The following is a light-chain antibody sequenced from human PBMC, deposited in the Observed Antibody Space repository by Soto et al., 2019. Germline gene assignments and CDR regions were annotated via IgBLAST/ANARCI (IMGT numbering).Light chain of an antibody. J-gene: IGKJ1*01. CDR3: HQYYSYPRT. Sequence: AIRMTQSPSSFSASTGDRVTITCRASQGISSYLAWYQQKPGKAPKLLIYAASTLQSGVPSRFSGSGSGTDFTLPISCLQSEDFETFYCHQYYSYPRTFGQGTKVEIK. CDR1: QGISSY. CDR2: AAS. V-gene: IGKV1-8*01.